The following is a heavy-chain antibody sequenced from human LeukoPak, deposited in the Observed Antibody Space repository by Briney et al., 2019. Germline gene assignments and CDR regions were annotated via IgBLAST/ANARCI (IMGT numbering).Heavy chain of an antibody. CDR3: ARQARGRARHYFDY. J-gene: IGHJ4*02. CDR2: IYYSGST. Sequence: SETLSLTCTVSGGSISSSSYYWGWIRQPPGKGLEWIGSIYYSGSTYYNPSLKSRVTISVDTSKNQFSLKLSSVTAADTAVYYCARQARGRARHYFDYWGQGTLVTVSS. V-gene: IGHV4-39*01. D-gene: IGHD5-12*01. CDR1: GGSISSSSYY.